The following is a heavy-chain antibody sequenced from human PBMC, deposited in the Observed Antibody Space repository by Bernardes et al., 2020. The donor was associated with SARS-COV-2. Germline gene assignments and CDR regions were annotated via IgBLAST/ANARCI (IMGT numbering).Heavy chain of an antibody. CDR3: ARQPNSSSWYIDY. CDR2: IYPGDSDT. CDR1: GYSFTSYW. Sequence: GGSLKLPCKGSGYSFTSYWIAWVRQMPGTGLEWMGIIYPGDSDTRKNPSFQGQVTISADKSISTAYLQWSSLRASDTAMYYCARQPNSSSWYIDYWGQGTLVTVSS. D-gene: IGHD6-13*01. J-gene: IGHJ4*02. V-gene: IGHV5-51*01.